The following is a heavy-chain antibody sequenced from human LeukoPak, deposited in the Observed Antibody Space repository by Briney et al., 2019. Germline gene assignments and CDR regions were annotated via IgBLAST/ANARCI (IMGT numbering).Heavy chain of an antibody. CDR2: ICYDGSNK. Sequence: GGALSQSRVGSGFTFSSYGMHWVGQAAGKGREGVAVICYDGSNKYYADSVKGRFTISRDNSKNTLYLQMNSLRAEDTAVYYCARSPIVGAYFDIWGQGTMVTVPS. CDR1: GFTFSSYG. J-gene: IGHJ3*02. CDR3: ARSPIVGAYFDI. V-gene: IGHV3-33*01. D-gene: IGHD1-26*01.